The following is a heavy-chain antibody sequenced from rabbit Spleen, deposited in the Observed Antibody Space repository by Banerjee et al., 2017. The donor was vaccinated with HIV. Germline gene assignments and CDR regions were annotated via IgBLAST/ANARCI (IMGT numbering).Heavy chain of an antibody. V-gene: IGHV1S45*01. D-gene: IGHD1-1*01. CDR3: ARDLTSVVGWNFNL. J-gene: IGHJ4*01. CDR2: INVYTGKP. CDR1: GFSFSNNYV. Sequence: QEQLEESGGDLVKPGASLTLTCTASGFSFSNNYVMCWVRQAPGKGLEWIACINVYTGKPVYATWAKGRFTISRTSSTTVTLQMTSLTAADTATYFCARDLTSVVGWNFNLWGQGTLVTVS.